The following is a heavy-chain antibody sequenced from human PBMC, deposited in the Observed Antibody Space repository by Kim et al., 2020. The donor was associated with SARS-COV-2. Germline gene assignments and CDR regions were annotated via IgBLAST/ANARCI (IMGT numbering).Heavy chain of an antibody. CDR3: ASPSTGYVWDKFDD. V-gene: IGHV3-74*01. D-gene: IGHD3-10*02. CDR1: GFTFSSYC. J-gene: IGHJ4*02. Sequence: GGSLRLSCVASGFTFSSYCMHWVRQAPGKGLMWVSRVNSDGSSTTYADSVKGRLTISRDNARNTLYLQMNSLRAEDTVVYYCASPSTGYVWDKFDDWGQGTLVTVSS. CDR2: VNSDGSST.